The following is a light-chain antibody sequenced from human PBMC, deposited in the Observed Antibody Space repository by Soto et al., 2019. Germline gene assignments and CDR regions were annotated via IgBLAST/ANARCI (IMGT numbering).Light chain of an antibody. J-gene: IGKJ1*01. CDR3: QQSYNTPQT. CDR1: QTIPHY. V-gene: IGKV1-39*01. CDR2: ATD. Sequence: DIQLTQSPSALSASVGGSVPITCRASQTIPHYLNWYPQQSGKAPKLLIYATDTLQSGVPSRFSGSGSGTDYTLTISSLQPEDFATYYCQQSYNTPQTFGQGTKVDI.